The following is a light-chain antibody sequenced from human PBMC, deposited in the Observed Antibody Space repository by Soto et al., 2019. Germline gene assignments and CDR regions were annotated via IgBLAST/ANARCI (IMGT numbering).Light chain of an antibody. Sequence: IEMTQSPATLSASPGDRATLSCRASQPVNNNLAWYQQKPGQAPRLLIYGVSTRATGISARFSGGGSVTEFTLTISSLQSEDFAVYYCQQYNNWPPSITFGQGTRLEIK. CDR2: GVS. CDR3: QQYNNWPPSIT. CDR1: QPVNNN. J-gene: IGKJ5*01. V-gene: IGKV3-15*01.